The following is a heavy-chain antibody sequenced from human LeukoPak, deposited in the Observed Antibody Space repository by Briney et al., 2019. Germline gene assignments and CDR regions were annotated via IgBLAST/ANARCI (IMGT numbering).Heavy chain of an antibody. D-gene: IGHD3-10*01. CDR2: ISSSSSTI. CDR1: GFTFSSYS. V-gene: IGHV3-48*02. Sequence: PGGSLRLSCAASGFTFSSYSMTWVRQAPGKGLEWVSYISSSSSTIYYADSVKGRFTISRDNAKNSLYLQMNSLRDEDTAVYYCARSPMGLPDPGMDVWGQGTTVTVSS. J-gene: IGHJ6*02. CDR3: ARSPMGLPDPGMDV.